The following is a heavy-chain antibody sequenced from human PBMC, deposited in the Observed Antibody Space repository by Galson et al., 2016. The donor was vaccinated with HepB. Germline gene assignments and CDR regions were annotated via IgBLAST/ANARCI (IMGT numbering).Heavy chain of an antibody. D-gene: IGHD4-11*01. CDR1: GFLVSSSF. V-gene: IGHV3-53*01. J-gene: IGHJ5*02. Sequence: SLRLSCAASGFLVSSSFMRWVRQTPGTGLEWVTVMYPRGDTHYSDSVRGRFTIPRDNSRNSMSLQMTNLRVGDTAVYFCARWTAYCPRPGCPRDHDYFDPWGQGILVTVSS. CDR3: ARWTAYCPRPGCPRDHDYFDP. CDR2: MYPRGDT.